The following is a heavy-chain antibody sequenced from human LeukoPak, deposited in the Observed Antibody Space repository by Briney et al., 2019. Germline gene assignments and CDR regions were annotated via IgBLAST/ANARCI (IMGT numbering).Heavy chain of an antibody. CDR3: ARHAQPLFYDSSGYYSA. Sequence: SETLSLTCIVSTGSISSGFNYWTWIRQPGGGLEWIGRIGSTYYNPSLKSRVTISVDTSKNQFSLKLSSVTAADTAVYYCARHAQPLFYDSSGYYSAWGQGTLVTVSS. CDR1: TGSISSGFNY. J-gene: IGHJ5*02. D-gene: IGHD3-22*01. V-gene: IGHV4-39*01. CDR2: IGST.